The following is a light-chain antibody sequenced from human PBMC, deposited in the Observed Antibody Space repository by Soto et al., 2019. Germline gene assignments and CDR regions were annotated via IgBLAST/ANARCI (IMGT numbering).Light chain of an antibody. CDR3: ASYAGGNQV. CDR2: EVT. J-gene: IGLJ1*01. Sequence: QSVLTQPPSASGSPGQSVTISCTGTGSDVGGYNFVYWYQHHPGKAPKLLIYEVTRRPSGVPDRFSGSKSANTASLTVSGILAEDEAEYYCASYAGGNQVFGTGTKLTVL. V-gene: IGLV2-8*01. CDR1: GSDVGGYNF.